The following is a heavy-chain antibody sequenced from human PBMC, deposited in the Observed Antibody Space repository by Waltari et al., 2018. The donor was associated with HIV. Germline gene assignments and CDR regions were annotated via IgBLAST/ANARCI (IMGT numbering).Heavy chain of an antibody. CDR1: GGTITGGDLY. V-gene: IGHV4-30-4*08. CDR3: ARADFWSGYYFAFDI. CDR2: MYYTGTT. Sequence: QVHLQESGPGLVKPSQTLSLTCTVSGGTITGGDLYWSWIRQPPGKGLEGIGNMYYTGTTYDNPALESRVTISLETSNNQFSLRLNSVTAADTAVYYCARADFWSGYYFAFDIWGQGTMVTVSS. D-gene: IGHD3-3*01. J-gene: IGHJ3*02.